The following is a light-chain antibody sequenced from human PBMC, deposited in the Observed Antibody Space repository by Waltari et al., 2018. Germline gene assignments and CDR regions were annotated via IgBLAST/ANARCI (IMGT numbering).Light chain of an antibody. CDR2: DLS. CDR3: QQRTNWGGS. J-gene: IGKJ3*01. CDR1: HNVNGY. V-gene: IGKV3-11*01. Sequence: IVLTHSPVTLSLSQGEHHPPACRASHNVNGYLAWYQHKPGQSPRLLMYDLSKRATGIPARFSGSGSGTDFTLTIDSLEPEDFAIYYCQQRTNWGGSFGPGTKVDIK.